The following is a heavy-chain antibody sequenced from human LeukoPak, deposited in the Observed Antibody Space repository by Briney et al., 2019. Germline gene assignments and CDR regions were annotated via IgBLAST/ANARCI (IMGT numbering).Heavy chain of an antibody. CDR1: GFTFSSYW. D-gene: IGHD3-10*01. CDR3: ARAYVLLWFGEFRRYYFDY. CDR2: MRQDGNEE. J-gene: IGHJ4*02. V-gene: IGHV3-7*01. Sequence: GGSLRLSCVASGFTFSSYWMTWVRQAPGKGLEWVANMRQDGNEEYYVDSVKGRFTISRDNAKNSLYLQMNSLRAEDTAVYYCARAYVLLWFGEFRRYYFDYWGQGTLVTVSS.